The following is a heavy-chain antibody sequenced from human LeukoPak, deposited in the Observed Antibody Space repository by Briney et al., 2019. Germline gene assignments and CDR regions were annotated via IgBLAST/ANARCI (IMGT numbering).Heavy chain of an antibody. J-gene: IGHJ5*02. CDR1: GYTFTSYG. D-gene: IGHD5-24*01. CDR2: ISAYNGNT. CDR3: ARDNPVRDEAWWFNP. Sequence: GASVKVSCKASGYTFTSYGISWVRQAPGQGLEWMGWISAYNGNTNYAQKLQGRVTMTTDTSTSTAYMELRSLRSDDTAVYYCARDNPVRDEAWWFNPWGQGTLVTVSS. V-gene: IGHV1-18*01.